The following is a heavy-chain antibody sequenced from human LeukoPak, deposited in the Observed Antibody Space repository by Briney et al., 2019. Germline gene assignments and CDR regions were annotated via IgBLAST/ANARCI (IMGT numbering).Heavy chain of an antibody. CDR3: ASGLSGGWFDP. V-gene: IGHV4-39*07. Sequence: SETLSLTCTVSGGSISSSSYYWGWIRQPPGKGLEWIGSIYYSGSTYYNPSLKSRVTISVDTSKNQFSLKLSSVTAADTAVYYCASGLSGGWFDPWGQGTLVTVSS. J-gene: IGHJ5*02. CDR1: GGSISSSSYY. CDR2: IYYSGST. D-gene: IGHD1-1*01.